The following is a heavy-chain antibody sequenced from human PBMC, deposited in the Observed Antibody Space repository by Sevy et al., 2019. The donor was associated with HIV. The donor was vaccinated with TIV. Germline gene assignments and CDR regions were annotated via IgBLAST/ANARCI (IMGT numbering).Heavy chain of an antibody. D-gene: IGHD3-22*01. J-gene: IGHJ6*02. CDR3: ATEDITMIPYGLDV. CDR1: GGTFTNHI. CDR2: ILPIFGTT. V-gene: IGHV1-69*13. Sequence: ASVKVSCQTSGGTFTNHIINWVRQAPGHEFEWVGGILPIFGTTNYAQKFRGRVTFTADDSTSTVYMELSSLRSDDTAFYYCATEDITMIPYGLDVWGQGTTVTVSS.